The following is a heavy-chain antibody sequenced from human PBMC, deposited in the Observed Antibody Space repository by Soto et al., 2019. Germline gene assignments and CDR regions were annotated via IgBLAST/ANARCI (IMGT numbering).Heavy chain of an antibody. CDR1: GFTFSSYA. Sequence: GGSLRLSCAASGFTFSSYAMSWVRQAPGKGLEWVSAISGSGGRTYYADSVKGRFTISRDNSKNTLYLQMNSLRAEDTAVYYCAKATWCMLYYCDYYYYGMDVWGQGTTVTVSS. J-gene: IGHJ6*02. CDR2: ISGSGGRT. D-gene: IGHD2-8*01. CDR3: AKATWCMLYYCDYYYYGMDV. V-gene: IGHV3-23*01.